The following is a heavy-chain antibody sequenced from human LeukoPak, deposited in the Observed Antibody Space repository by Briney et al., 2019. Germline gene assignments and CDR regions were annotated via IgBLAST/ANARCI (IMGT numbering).Heavy chain of an antibody. J-gene: IGHJ4*02. Sequence: SETLSLTCTVSGGSISSYYWSWIRQPPGKGLEWIGYIYYSGSTNYNPSLKSRVTISVDTSKNQFSLKLSSVTAADTAVYYCARGRVDYFDYWGQGTLVTVSS. CDR2: IYYSGST. V-gene: IGHV4-59*01. CDR3: ARGRVDYFDY. CDR1: GGSISSYY. D-gene: IGHD2-15*01.